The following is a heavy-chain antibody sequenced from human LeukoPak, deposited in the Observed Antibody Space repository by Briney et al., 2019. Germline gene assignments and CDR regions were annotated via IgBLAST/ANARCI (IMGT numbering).Heavy chain of an antibody. CDR1: GGTFTSYA. J-gene: IGHJ6*02. Sequence: SVKVSCKASGGTFTSYAISWVRQAPGQGLEWMGGIIPIFGTANYAQKFQGRVTITADESTSTAYMELSSLRSEDTAVYYCARDYYDSSGDYYGMDVWGQGTTVTVSS. D-gene: IGHD3-22*01. CDR3: ARDYYDSSGDYYGMDV. V-gene: IGHV1-69*01. CDR2: IIPIFGTA.